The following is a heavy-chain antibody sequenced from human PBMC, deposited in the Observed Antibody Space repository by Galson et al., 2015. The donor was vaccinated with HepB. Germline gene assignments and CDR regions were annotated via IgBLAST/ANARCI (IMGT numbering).Heavy chain of an antibody. Sequence: SVKVSCKASGYTFTGYYMHWVRQAPGQGLEWMGRINPNSGGTNYAQKFQGRVTMTRDTSISTAYMELSRLRSDDTAVYYCARDLTPWYYGSGGYYQSYYGMDVWGQGTTVTVSS. CDR2: INPNSGGT. CDR1: GYTFTGYY. D-gene: IGHD3-10*01. V-gene: IGHV1-2*06. J-gene: IGHJ6*02. CDR3: ARDLTPWYYGSGGYYQSYYGMDV.